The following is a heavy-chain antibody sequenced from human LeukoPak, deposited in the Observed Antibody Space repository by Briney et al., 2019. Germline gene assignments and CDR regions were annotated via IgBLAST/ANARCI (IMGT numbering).Heavy chain of an antibody. D-gene: IGHD3-9*01. J-gene: IGHJ4*02. Sequence: PGRSLRLSCAASGFTFSSYGMHWVRQAPGKGLEWVAVIWYDGSNKYYADSVKGRFTISRDNSKNTLYLQMNSLRAEDTAVYYCARDQTERYFDWLLPSCWGQGTLVTVSS. V-gene: IGHV3-33*01. CDR2: IWYDGSNK. CDR3: ARDQTERYFDWLLPSC. CDR1: GFTFSSYG.